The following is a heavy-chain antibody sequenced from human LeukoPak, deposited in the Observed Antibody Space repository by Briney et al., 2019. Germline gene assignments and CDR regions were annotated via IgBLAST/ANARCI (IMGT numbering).Heavy chain of an antibody. CDR1: GFTFSSYS. J-gene: IGHJ4*02. V-gene: IGHV3-21*01. CDR3: ARDRTEGATQGFDY. CDR2: ISSSSSYI. D-gene: IGHD1-26*01. Sequence: TGGSLRLSCAASGFTFSSYSMNWVRQAPGKGLEWVSSISSSSSYIYYADSVKGRFTISRDNAKNSLYLQMNSLRAEDTAVYYCARDRTEGATQGFDYWGQGTLVTVSS.